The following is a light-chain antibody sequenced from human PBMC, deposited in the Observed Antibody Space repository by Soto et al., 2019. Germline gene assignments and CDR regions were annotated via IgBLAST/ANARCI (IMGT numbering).Light chain of an antibody. Sequence: EIVLTQSPGTLSLSPGERATLSCRASQSVSRSDLAWYQQKPGQAPRLLIYGASSRATGIPDRFSGSGSGTDFTLTISRMEPEDFAVYYCQQFSSIPSWTLGQGTKVDTK. CDR2: GAS. CDR1: QSVSRSD. J-gene: IGKJ1*01. V-gene: IGKV3-20*01. CDR3: QQFSSIPSWT.